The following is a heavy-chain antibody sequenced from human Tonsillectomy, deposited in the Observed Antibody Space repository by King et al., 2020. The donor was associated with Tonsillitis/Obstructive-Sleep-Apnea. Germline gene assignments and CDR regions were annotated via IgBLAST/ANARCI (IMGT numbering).Heavy chain of an antibody. D-gene: IGHD1-1*01. CDR1: GGSINNYY. CDR3: ARVGLAYTTNTLSDY. Sequence: QLQESGPGLVKPSETLSLTCTVSGGSINNYYWSWIRQPPGKGLEWIGYIFHSGSTKYNPSLKSRVTISVDTSKNQFSLKMNSVTAADTAVYYCARVGLAYTTNTLSDYWGQGTLVTVSS. V-gene: IGHV4-59*01. J-gene: IGHJ4*02. CDR2: IFHSGST.